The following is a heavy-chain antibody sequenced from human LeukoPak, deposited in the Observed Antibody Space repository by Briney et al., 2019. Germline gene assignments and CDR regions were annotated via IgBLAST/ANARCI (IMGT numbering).Heavy chain of an antibody. D-gene: IGHD3-10*01. CDR2: ISSSSNAI. Sequence: GGSLRLSCAASGLTLNSYGKNWVRQAPGKGLEWLSYISSSSNAIYYADSVRGRFTITRDNAKNSLYLQINRQRDEDTGVYCCVELTSMVEHDCGQGTLVTVSS. CDR3: VELTSMVEHD. J-gene: IGHJ4*02. V-gene: IGHV3-48*02. CDR1: GLTLNSYG.